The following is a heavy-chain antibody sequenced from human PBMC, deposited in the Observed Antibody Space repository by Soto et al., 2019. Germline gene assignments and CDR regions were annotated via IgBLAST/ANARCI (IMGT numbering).Heavy chain of an antibody. V-gene: IGHV1-18*01. CDR3: SIGGSSWQPHEDY. CDR2: VSAYNGNT. CDR1: GFTFTSYG. D-gene: IGHD6-13*01. Sequence: QVQLVQSGAEVKKPGASMKVSCKASGFTFTSYGISWVRQAPGQGLEWMGWVSAYNGNTHYAQKLQGRVTMTTDTSTTTAYMELRSLRSDDTAVYYWSIGGSSWQPHEDYWGQGTLVTVSS. J-gene: IGHJ4*02.